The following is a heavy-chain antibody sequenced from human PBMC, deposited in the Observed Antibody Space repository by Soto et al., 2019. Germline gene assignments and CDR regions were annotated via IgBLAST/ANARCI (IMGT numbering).Heavy chain of an antibody. CDR3: ARPVLMDTGVRYYYGMDV. Sequence: SVKVSCKASGGTFSSYAMNWVRQAPGQGLEWMGGIIPMFGTADYAQKFQARVTITADESTSTAYMELSSLTSEDTAVYYCARPVLMDTGVRYYYGMDVWGQGNTVTVSS. CDR1: GGTFSSYA. CDR2: IIPMFGTA. J-gene: IGHJ6*02. D-gene: IGHD5-18*01. V-gene: IGHV1-69*13.